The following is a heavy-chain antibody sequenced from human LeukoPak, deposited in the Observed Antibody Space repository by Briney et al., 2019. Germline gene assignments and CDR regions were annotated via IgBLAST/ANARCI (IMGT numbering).Heavy chain of an antibody. CDR3: ARVNYYDSSGAYYYMDV. Sequence: SETLSLTCAVYGGSFSGYYWSWIRQPPGKGLEWIGEINHSGSTNYNPSLKSRVTISVDTSKNQFSLKLSSVTAADTAVYYCARVNYYDSSGAYYYMDVWGRGTTVTVSS. D-gene: IGHD3-22*01. J-gene: IGHJ6*03. CDR1: GGSFSGYY. CDR2: INHSGST. V-gene: IGHV4-34*01.